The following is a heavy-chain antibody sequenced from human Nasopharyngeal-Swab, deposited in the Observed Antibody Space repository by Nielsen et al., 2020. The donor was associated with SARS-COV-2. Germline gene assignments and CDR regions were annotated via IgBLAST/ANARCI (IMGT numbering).Heavy chain of an antibody. D-gene: IGHD6-6*01. CDR2: LYTGGIT. Sequence: GESLKISCAASGFTVSSNYMSWVRQAPGKGLGWLSVLYTGGITHYADSVKGRFIISRDNSKNTLYLQMISLRGDDTAVYHCARGNPSSSSSAFDIWGQGTMLTVSS. J-gene: IGHJ3*02. V-gene: IGHV3-66*01. CDR1: GFTVSSNY. CDR3: ARGNPSSSSSAFDI.